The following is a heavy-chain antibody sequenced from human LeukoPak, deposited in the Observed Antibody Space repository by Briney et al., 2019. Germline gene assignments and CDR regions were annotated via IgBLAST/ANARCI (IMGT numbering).Heavy chain of an antibody. D-gene: IGHD2-8*01. CDR2: INPSGGST. CDR1: GYTFTSYY. Sequence: ASVKVSCKASGYTFTSYYMHWVRQAPGQGLEWMGIINPSGGSTSYAQKFQGRVTMTRDTSTSTVYMELSSQRSEDTAVYYCARVALLKDFDYWGQGTLVTVSS. J-gene: IGHJ4*02. CDR3: ARVALLKDFDY. V-gene: IGHV1-46*01.